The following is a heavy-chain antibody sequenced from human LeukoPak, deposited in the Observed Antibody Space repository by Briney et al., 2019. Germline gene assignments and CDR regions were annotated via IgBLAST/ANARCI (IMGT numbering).Heavy chain of an antibody. Sequence: GGSLRLSCAASGFMFSSYAMGWVRQAPGKGLGWVSVIGGSSDTTYYATSVKGRFTISRDNSKNTVYLQMNSLRADDTAVYYCAKLFGGGIVPAAVHAWGQGSLVTVSS. D-gene: IGHD2-2*01. CDR3: AKLFGGGIVPAAVHA. V-gene: IGHV3-23*01. CDR1: GFMFSSYA. CDR2: IGGSSDTT. J-gene: IGHJ5*02.